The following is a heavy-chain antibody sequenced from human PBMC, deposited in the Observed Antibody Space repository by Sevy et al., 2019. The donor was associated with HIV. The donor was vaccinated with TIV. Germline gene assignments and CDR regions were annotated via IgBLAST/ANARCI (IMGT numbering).Heavy chain of an antibody. CDR1: GFTFSSYA. D-gene: IGHD3-22*01. J-gene: IGHJ6*02. CDR2: ISSSGGGT. CDR3: AKDYDSSPNGLDV. V-gene: IGHV3-23*01. Sequence: GGSLRLPCATSGFTFSSYAMSWVRQAPGRGLECVSSISSSGGGTYWADSVKGRFTISRDNSKNTLYLQMNSLRPEDTAVYYCAKDYDSSPNGLDVWGQGTTVTVSS.